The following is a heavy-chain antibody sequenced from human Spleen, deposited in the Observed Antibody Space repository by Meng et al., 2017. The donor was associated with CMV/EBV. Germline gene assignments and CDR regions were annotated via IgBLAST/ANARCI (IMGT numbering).Heavy chain of an antibody. V-gene: IGHV1-2*02. J-gene: IGHJ4*02. CDR3: VRDLALYGAYDAY. Sequence: ASVKVSCKTSGYIFSGYYIQWVRQAPGQGLEWVGWINPNSGGTNYAQRFQGRVTLTRDTSISTAYMELSSLRSDDTAVYYCVRDLALYGAYDAYWGQGTLVTVSS. CDR2: INPNSGGT. CDR1: GYIFSGYY. D-gene: IGHD5-12*01.